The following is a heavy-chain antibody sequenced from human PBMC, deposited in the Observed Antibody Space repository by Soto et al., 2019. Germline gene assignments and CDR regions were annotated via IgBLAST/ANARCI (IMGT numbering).Heavy chain of an antibody. CDR3: ARSKRHLIDQLANWFDP. D-gene: IGHD2-2*01. CDR1: GGSFSGYY. V-gene: IGHV4-34*01. J-gene: IGHJ5*02. Sequence: AETLSRTCAVYGGSFSGYYWSWIRQPPGKGLEWIGEINHSGSTNYNPSLKSRVTISVDTSKNQFSLKLSSVTAADTAVYYCARSKRHLIDQLANWFDPWGQGTLVTVSS. CDR2: INHSGST.